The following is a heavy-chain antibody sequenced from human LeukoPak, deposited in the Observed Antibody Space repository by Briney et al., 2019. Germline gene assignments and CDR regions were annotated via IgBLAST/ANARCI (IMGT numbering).Heavy chain of an antibody. D-gene: IGHD6-13*01. J-gene: IGHJ4*02. CDR3: ARHIAAAGYFDY. CDR2: IIPIFGTA. V-gene: IGHV1-69*06. CDR1: GGTFSSYA. Sequence: SVKVSCKAPGGTFSSYAISWVRQAPGQGLEWMGGIIPIFGTANYAQKFQGRVTITADKSTSTAYMELSSLRSEDTAVYYCARHIAAAGYFDYWGQGTLVTVSS.